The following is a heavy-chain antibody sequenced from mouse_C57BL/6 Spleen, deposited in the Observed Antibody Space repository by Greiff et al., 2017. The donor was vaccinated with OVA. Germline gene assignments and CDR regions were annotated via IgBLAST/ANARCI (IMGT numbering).Heavy chain of an antibody. CDR2: INPNYGTT. CDR3: ARGRVRGYARGD. V-gene: IGHV1-39*01. Sequence: EVKLQESGPELVKPGASVKISCKASGYSFTDYNMNWVKQSNGKSLEWIGVINPNYGTTSYNQKFKGKATLTVDQSSSTAYMQLNSLTSEDTAVDYCARGRVRGYARGDRGQGDSVTASS. J-gene: IGHJ4*01. D-gene: IGHD2-1*01. CDR1: GYSFTDYN.